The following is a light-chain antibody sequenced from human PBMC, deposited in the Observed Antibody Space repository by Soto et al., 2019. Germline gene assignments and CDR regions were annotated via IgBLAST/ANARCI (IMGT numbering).Light chain of an antibody. CDR1: QSVDSY. V-gene: IGKV3-11*01. CDR2: DSF. J-gene: IGKJ1*01. Sequence: DIVLTQSPATLSLSPGERATLSCRASQSVDSYLAWYQHKHGQAPRLLIYDSFNRATGIPARFSVSGSGTDFNLTISSLAPEDFAFDYCQQRSNWPRTFGQGTKLEIK. CDR3: QQRSNWPRT.